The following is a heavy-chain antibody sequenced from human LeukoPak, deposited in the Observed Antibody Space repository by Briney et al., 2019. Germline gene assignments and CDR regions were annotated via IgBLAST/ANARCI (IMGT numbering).Heavy chain of an antibody. Sequence: GGSLRLSCAASGFTFSSYSMNWVRQAPGRGLEWVSYISSSSSTIYYADSVKGRFTISRDNAKNSLYLQMNSLRAEDTAVYYCARVYGSGSYYPHFDYWGQGTLVTVSS. J-gene: IGHJ4*02. CDR2: ISSSSSTI. CDR1: GFTFSSYS. D-gene: IGHD3-10*01. V-gene: IGHV3-48*01. CDR3: ARVYGSGSYYPHFDY.